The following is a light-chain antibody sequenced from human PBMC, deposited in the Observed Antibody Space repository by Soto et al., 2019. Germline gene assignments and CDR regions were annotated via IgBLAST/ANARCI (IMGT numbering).Light chain of an antibody. Sequence: QSALTQPASVSGSPGQSITISCTGTSSDVGGYNYVSWYQQHPGKAPKLMIYEVSNRPSGVSNRFSGSKSGNTASQTISGLQAEDEDDYYCSSSTSSSPLVFGTGTKLTVL. CDR3: SSSTSSSPLV. J-gene: IGLJ1*01. V-gene: IGLV2-14*01. CDR2: EVS. CDR1: SSDVGGYNY.